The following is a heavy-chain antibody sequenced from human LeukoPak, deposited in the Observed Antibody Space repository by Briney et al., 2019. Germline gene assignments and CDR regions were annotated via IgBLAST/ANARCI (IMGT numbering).Heavy chain of an antibody. J-gene: IGHJ3*02. V-gene: IGHV3-23*01. CDR3: ARDGFRGTMVRGVIRAFDI. CDR2: ISGSGGST. Sequence: PGGSLRLSCAASGFTFSSYAMSWVRQAPGKGLEWVSAISGSGGSTYYADSVKGRFTISRDNSKNTLYLQMNSLRAEDTAVYYCARDGFRGTMVRGVIRAFDIWGQGTMVTVSS. D-gene: IGHD3-10*01. CDR1: GFTFSSYA.